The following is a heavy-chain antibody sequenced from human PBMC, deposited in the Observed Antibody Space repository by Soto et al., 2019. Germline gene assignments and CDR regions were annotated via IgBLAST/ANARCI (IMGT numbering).Heavy chain of an antibody. CDR2: IYNEDYNT. J-gene: IGHJ5*01. V-gene: IGHV5-51*01. CDR1: GYTFTNYW. Sequence: GESLKISWKTSGYTFTNYWIGWVRQMPGKGLELMGIIYNEDYNTKYSPSLQGNVTISAEKSISTAYLQWSSLKYSDTATYYCARQYCTYDFCYTRVGWFYXWGQGTQLTVSX. CDR3: ARQYCTYDFCYTRVGWFYX. D-gene: IGHD2-8*01.